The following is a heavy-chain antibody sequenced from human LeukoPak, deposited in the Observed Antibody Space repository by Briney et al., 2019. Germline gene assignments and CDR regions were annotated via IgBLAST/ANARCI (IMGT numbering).Heavy chain of an antibody. CDR1: GFTFSSNW. Sequence: PGGSLRLSCAASGFTFSSNWMHWVRQAPGKGLVWVSRINEDGSTTNYADSVKGRSTIFRDNAKNTLYLQMNSLRAEDTAVYYCVRDLGGRPGHWGQGTLVTVSP. D-gene: IGHD1-26*01. CDR3: VRDLGGRPGH. V-gene: IGHV3-74*01. CDR2: INEDGSTT. J-gene: IGHJ4*02.